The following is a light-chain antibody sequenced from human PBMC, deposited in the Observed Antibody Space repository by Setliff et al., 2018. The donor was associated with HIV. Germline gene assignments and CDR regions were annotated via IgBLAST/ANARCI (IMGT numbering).Light chain of an antibody. Sequence: QSALPQPPSASGSLGQSVTISCTGTRSDVGGYYYVSWYQLQPGKAPRLIIYAVNKRPSWVSDRFSASKSGSAAYLTVSGLQADDEADYFCSSYAGGDTYVFGSGTKVTVL. J-gene: IGLJ1*01. V-gene: IGLV2-8*01. CDR1: RSDVGGYYY. CDR3: SSYAGGDTYV. CDR2: AVN.